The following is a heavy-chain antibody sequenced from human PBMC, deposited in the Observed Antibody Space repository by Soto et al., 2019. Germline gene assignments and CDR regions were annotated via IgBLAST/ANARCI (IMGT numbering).Heavy chain of an antibody. J-gene: IGHJ6*02. Sequence: DSLKISCKGSGYSVTSYWIGLGRQMPGKGLEWMGIIYPGDSDTRYSPSFQGQVTISADKSISTAYLQWSSLKASDTAMYYCARHKSKYYARSGVTYYGLYGWGQGTNVTLSS. CDR3: ARHKSKYYARSGVTYYGLYG. D-gene: IGHD3-22*01. CDR2: IYPGDSDT. CDR1: GYSVTSYW. V-gene: IGHV5-51*01.